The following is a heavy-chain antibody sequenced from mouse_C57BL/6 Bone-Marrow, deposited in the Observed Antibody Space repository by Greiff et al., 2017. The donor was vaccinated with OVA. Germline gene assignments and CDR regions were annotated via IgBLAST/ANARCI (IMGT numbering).Heavy chain of an antibody. CDR2: IDPETGGT. CDR3: ALPQATGY. CDR1: GYTFTDYE. V-gene: IGHV1-15*01. J-gene: IGHJ2*01. D-gene: IGHD3-2*02. Sequence: QVQLKESGAELVRPGASVTLSCKASGYTFTDYEMHWVKQTPVHGLEWIGAIDPETGGTAYNQKFKGKAILTADKSSSTAYMELSSLTSEDTAVYYCALPQATGYWGQGTTLTVSS.